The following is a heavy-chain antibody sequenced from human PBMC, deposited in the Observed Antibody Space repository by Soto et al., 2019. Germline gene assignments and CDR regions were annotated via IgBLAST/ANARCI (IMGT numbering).Heavy chain of an antibody. CDR3: ARHPERIAQIGWFDP. V-gene: IGHV3-48*01. Sequence: PGGSLRLSCAASGFTFSSYSMNWVRQAPGKRLEWVSYISSSSSTIYYADSVKGRFTISRDNAKNSLYLQMNSLRAEDTAVYYCARHPERIAQIGWFDPWGQGTLLTVSS. J-gene: IGHJ5*02. CDR1: GFTFSSYS. D-gene: IGHD6-13*01. CDR2: ISSSSSTI.